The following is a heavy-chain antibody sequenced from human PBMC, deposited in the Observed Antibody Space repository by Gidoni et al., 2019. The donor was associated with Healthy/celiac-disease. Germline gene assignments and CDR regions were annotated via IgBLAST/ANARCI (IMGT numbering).Heavy chain of an antibody. V-gene: IGHV4-34*01. J-gene: IGHJ4*02. Sequence: QVQLQQWGAGLLKPSETLSLTCAVYGGSFSGYYWSWIRQPPGKGLEWIGEINHSGSTNYNPSLKSRVTISVDTSKNQFSLKLSSVTAADTAVYYCARARFLYSGTWMDYFDYWGQGTLVTVSS. CDR2: INHSGST. D-gene: IGHD1-26*01. CDR3: ARARFLYSGTWMDYFDY. CDR1: GGSFSGYY.